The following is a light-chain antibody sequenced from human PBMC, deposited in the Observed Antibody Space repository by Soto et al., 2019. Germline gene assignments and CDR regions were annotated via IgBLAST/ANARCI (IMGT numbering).Light chain of an antibody. CDR3: AAWDDSLSGVV. CDR1: SSNIGSNY. J-gene: IGLJ2*01. CDR2: RNN. V-gene: IGLV1-47*01. Sequence: QAVVTQTPSASGTPGQRVTISCSGSSSNIGSNYVFWYQHLPGTAPKLLIYRNNQRPSGVPDRFSGSKSGTSASLAISGLRSVDETDYYCAAWDDSLSGVVFGGGTKLTVL.